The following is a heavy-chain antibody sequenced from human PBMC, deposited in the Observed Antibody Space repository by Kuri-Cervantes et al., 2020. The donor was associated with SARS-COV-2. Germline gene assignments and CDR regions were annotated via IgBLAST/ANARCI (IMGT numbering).Heavy chain of an antibody. J-gene: IGHJ3*02. Sequence: SETLSLTCTVSGGSISSHYWSWIRQPPGKGLEWIGYIYYSGSTNYNPSLKSRVTISVDTSKNQFSLKLSSVTAADTAVYYCAKFRGSGWTDAFDIWDQGTMVTVSS. CDR1: GGSISSHY. D-gene: IGHD6-19*01. CDR2: IYYSGST. CDR3: AKFRGSGWTDAFDI. V-gene: IGHV4-59*11.